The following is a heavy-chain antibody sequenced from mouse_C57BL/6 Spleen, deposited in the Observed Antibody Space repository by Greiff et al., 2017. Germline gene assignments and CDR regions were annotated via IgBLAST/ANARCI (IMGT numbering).Heavy chain of an antibody. CDR1: GFTFSSYA. J-gene: IGHJ2*01. CDR3: TRGRTGNYFDY. Sequence: EVQGVESGEGLVKPGGSLKLSCAASGFTFSSYAMSWVRQTPEKRLEWVAYISSGGDYIYYADTVKGRFTISRDNARNTLYLQMSSLKSEDTAMYYCTRGRTGNYFDYWGQGTTLTVSS. V-gene: IGHV5-9-1*02. CDR2: ISSGGDYI. D-gene: IGHD4-1*01.